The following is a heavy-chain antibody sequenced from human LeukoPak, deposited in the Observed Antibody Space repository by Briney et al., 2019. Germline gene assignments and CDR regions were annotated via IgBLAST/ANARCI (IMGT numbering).Heavy chain of an antibody. CDR2: ISGSGGST. CDR1: GFTFSSYA. CDR3: AEGNIAAPQGYFQH. V-gene: IGHV3-23*01. D-gene: IGHD6-13*01. J-gene: IGHJ1*01. Sequence: GGSLRLSCAASGFTFSSYATSWVRQAPGKGLEWVSIISGSGGSTYYADSMKSRFTISRDISKNTLYLQMNSLRAEDTAVYYCAEGNIAAPQGYFQHWGQGTLVTVSS.